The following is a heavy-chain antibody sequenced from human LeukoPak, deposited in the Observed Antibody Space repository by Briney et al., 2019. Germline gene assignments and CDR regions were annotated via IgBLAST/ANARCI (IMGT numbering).Heavy chain of an antibody. CDR2: IYHSGST. D-gene: IGHD1-26*01. V-gene: IGHV4-4*02. Sequence: SETLSLTCAVSGGSISSSNWWSWVRQPPGKGLEWIGEIYHSGSTNYNPSLKSRVTISVDKSKNQFSLKLTSVTAADTAVYYCAKDRGNYRTDYWGQGTLVTVSS. J-gene: IGHJ4*02. CDR1: GGSISSSNW. CDR3: AKDRGNYRTDY.